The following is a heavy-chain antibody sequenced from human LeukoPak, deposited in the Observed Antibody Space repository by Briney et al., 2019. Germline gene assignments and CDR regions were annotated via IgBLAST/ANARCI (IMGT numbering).Heavy chain of an antibody. Sequence: GGSLRLSCAASGFTFSSYGMHWVRHAPGKGLEWVAFIRYDGSNKYYADSVKGRFTISRDNSKTSLYLQMNNLRTEDTALYYCTKDQGKQWLRRTSGGGYFDLWGRGTLVTVSS. CDR1: GFTFSSYG. CDR2: IRYDGSNK. CDR3: TKDQGKQWLRRTSGGGYFDL. D-gene: IGHD6-19*01. V-gene: IGHV3-30*02. J-gene: IGHJ2*01.